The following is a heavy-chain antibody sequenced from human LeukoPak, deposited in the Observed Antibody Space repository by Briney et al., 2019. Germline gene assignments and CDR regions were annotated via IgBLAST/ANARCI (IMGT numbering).Heavy chain of an antibody. CDR2: VSDGGGST. J-gene: IGHJ3*01. CDR3: AKDRSCSGSSCNVGS. V-gene: IGHV3-23*01. D-gene: IGHD2-2*01. CDR1: GFTFSSYA. Sequence: PGGSLRLSCAASGFTFSSYAMSWVRQAPGKGLEWVSAVSDGGGSTYYADSVKGRFTISRDNSKNTLYLQMNSLRAEDTAVYYCAKDRSCSGSSCNVGSWGQGTMVTVSS.